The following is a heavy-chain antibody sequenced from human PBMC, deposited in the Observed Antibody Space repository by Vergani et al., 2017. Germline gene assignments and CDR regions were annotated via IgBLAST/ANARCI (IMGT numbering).Heavy chain of an antibody. V-gene: IGHV4-61*02. CDR2: IYTSGST. D-gene: IGHD3-9*01. J-gene: IGHJ6*02. CDR1: GGSISSGSYY. Sequence: QVQLQESGPGLVKPSQTLSLTCTVSGGSISSGSYYWSWIRQPAGKGLEWIGRIYTSGSTNYNPSLKSRVTISVDTSKNQFSLKLSSVTAADTAVYYCGRDGDDILTGYSYYGMDVWGQGTTVTVSS. CDR3: GRDGDDILTGYSYYGMDV.